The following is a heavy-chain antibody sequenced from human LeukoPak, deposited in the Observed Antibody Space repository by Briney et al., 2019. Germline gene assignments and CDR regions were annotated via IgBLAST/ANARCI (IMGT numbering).Heavy chain of an antibody. V-gene: IGHV3-23*01. Sequence: GGSLRLSCAASGFTFSSNAMSWVRQAPGKGLEWVSSISGSGGVTYYADSVKGRFTISRDNSKNTLYLQMNSLRAEDTAVYYCAKERWELQGELYHYYGMDVWGQGTTVTVSS. CDR1: GFTFSSNA. CDR3: AKERWELQGELYHYYGMDV. D-gene: IGHD1-26*01. J-gene: IGHJ6*02. CDR2: ISGSGGVT.